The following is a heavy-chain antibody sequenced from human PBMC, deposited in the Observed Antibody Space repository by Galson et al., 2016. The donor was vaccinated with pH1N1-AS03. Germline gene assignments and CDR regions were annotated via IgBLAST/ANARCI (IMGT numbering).Heavy chain of an antibody. CDR1: GGTFNNYA. CDR3: AKDKSPGVAATEVYCFES. J-gene: IGHJ4*02. CDR2: IILMFGTA. V-gene: IGHV1-69*06. Sequence: SVKVSCKASGGTFNNYAIGWVRQAPGQGLEWMGGIILMFGTANYAQKFQGRVTITADKSTTIDYKSTTTAYMELSSLRAEDTAVYYCAKDKSPGVAATEVYCFESWGQGALVTVSS. D-gene: IGHD3-3*01.